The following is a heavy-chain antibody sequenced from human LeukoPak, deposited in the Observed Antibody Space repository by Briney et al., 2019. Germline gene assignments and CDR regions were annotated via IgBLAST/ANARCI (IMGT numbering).Heavy chain of an antibody. D-gene: IGHD2-15*01. Sequence: GGSLRLSCAASRFTFSTYWMSWVRQAPWKGREWVANINQAGSEKYYVDSVKGRFTISRDNAKNLLYLQMNSLRAEDTAVYYCARDVGDFWGQGTLVTVSS. CDR2: INQAGSEK. V-gene: IGHV3-7*01. CDR1: RFTFSTYW. J-gene: IGHJ4*02. CDR3: ARDVGDF.